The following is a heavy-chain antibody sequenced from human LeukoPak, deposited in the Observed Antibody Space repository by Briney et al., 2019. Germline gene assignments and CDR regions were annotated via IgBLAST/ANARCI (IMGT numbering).Heavy chain of an antibody. D-gene: IGHD3-22*01. V-gene: IGHV1-24*01. Sequence: ASVKVSCKVSGYTLTELSMHWVRQAPGKGLEWMGGFDPEDGETIYAQKFQGRVTMTRNTSISTAYMELSSLRSEDTAVYYCARGNYYEVVYWGQGTLVTVSS. CDR2: FDPEDGET. CDR1: GYTLTELS. CDR3: ARGNYYEVVY. J-gene: IGHJ4*02.